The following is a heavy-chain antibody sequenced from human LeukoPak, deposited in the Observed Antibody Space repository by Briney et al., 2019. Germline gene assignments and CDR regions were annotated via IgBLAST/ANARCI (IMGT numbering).Heavy chain of an antibody. V-gene: IGHV1-2*02. CDR3: ARDRGVVPGYFDY. CDR2: INPNSGDT. D-gene: IGHD2-2*01. J-gene: IGHJ4*02. CDR1: GYTFTAYY. Sequence: ASVKVSCKTPGYTFTAYYIHWVRQAPGQGLEWMGWINPNSGDTNYAQKFQGRVIMTWDTSISTAYMELSRLKSDDTAVFYCARDRGVVPGYFDYWGQGTLVTVSS.